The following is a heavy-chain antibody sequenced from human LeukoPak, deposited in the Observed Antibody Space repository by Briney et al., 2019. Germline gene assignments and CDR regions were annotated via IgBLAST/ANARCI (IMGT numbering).Heavy chain of an antibody. D-gene: IGHD2/OR15-2a*01. CDR3: ARQLSKIIETYFDD. J-gene: IGHJ4*02. V-gene: IGHV4-39*01. CDR2: VYYSGVS. CDR1: GGSITNKTYY. Sequence: SETLSLTCSVSGGSITNKTYYWGWIRQTPGKGLEWIGSVYYSGVSYSNPSLESRVTISVDTSSNLFSMKMRSVTAADTAMYFCARQLSKIIETYFDDWGQGTLVTVSS.